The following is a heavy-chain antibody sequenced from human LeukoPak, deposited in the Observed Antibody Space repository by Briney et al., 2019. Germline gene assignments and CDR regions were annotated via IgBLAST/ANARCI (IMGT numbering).Heavy chain of an antibody. D-gene: IGHD2-15*01. CDR3: ARDLWYCRGGCCYS. Sequence: PGGSLRLSCAASGFTVSSNYMSWVRQAPGKGLEWVSVIYSGGSTYYADSVKGRFTISRDNSKNTLYLQMNSLRAEDTAVYYCARDLWYCRGGCCYSWGQGTLVTVSS. CDR1: GFTVSSNY. J-gene: IGHJ4*02. CDR2: IYSGGST. V-gene: IGHV3-66*01.